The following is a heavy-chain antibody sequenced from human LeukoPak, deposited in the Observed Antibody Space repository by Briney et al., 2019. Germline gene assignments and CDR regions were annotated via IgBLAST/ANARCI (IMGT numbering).Heavy chain of an antibody. CDR3: ARYVWGSYREETHFDY. CDR2: IYPSDSDT. CDR1: GYTFTNYW. J-gene: IGHJ4*02. D-gene: IGHD3-16*02. Sequence: GKSLKISCKGSGYTFTNYWIGWVRQMPGKGLEWMGIIYPSDSDTRYSPSFQGQVTISADKSISTAYLQWSSLKASDPAMYYCARYVWGSYREETHFDYWGQGTLVTVSS. V-gene: IGHV5-51*01.